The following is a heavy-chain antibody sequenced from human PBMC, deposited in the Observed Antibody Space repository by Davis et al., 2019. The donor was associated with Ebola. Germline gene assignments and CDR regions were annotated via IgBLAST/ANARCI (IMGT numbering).Heavy chain of an antibody. J-gene: IGHJ6*02. V-gene: IGHV3-48*02. CDR1: GFTFSSYS. Sequence: GESLKTSCAASGFTFSSYSMNWVRQAPGKGLEWVSYISSSSSTIYYADSVKGRFTISRDNAKNSLYLQMNSLRDEDTAAYYCARDNDFWSLRYYYYGMDVWGQGTTVTVSS. D-gene: IGHD3-3*01. CDR2: ISSSSSTI. CDR3: ARDNDFWSLRYYYYGMDV.